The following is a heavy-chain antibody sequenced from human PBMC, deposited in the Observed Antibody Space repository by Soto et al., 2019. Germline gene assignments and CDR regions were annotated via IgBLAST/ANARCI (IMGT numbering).Heavy chain of an antibody. D-gene: IGHD1-26*01. CDR1: GFSFSSYG. J-gene: IGHJ5*02. Sequence: QEQLVESGGGVVQPGRSQRLSCAASGFSFSSYGMHWVRQAPSKGLEWLSVISYDGSHTHYADSVKGRFTISRDNSKNTLFLQMNSLRPDDTAIYYCAKDLGPPSGSDPASWGPGTLVTVSS. CDR2: ISYDGSHT. V-gene: IGHV3-30*18. CDR3: AKDLGPPSGSDPAS.